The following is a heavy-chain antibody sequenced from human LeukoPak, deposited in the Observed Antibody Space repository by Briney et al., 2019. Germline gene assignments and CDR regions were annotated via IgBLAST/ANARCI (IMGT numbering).Heavy chain of an antibody. J-gene: IGHJ4*02. CDR3: ARVRYPGGFDY. V-gene: IGHV4-30-4*01. CDR2: IYYSGST. Sequence: SENLSLTCTVSGGSISSGDYYWSWIRQPPGKGLEWIGYIYYSGSTYYNPSLKSRVTISVDTSKNQFSLKLSSVTAADTAVYYCARVRYPGGFDYWGQGTLVTVSS. D-gene: IGHD1-1*01. CDR1: GGSISSGDYY.